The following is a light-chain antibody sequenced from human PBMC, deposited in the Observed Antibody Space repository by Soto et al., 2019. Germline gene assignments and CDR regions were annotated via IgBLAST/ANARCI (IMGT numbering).Light chain of an antibody. CDR2: GNR. CDR1: SSNLGAGYD. CDR3: QSYDNSLGVCYV. V-gene: IGLV1-40*01. J-gene: IGLJ1*01. Sequence: QSVLTQSPSVSGAPGQRVTISCTGSSSNLGAGYDVHWYQLLPGTAPKLLIYGNRNRPSGVPDPFSGSKSGPSASLAITGLQAEDEADYYCQSYDNSLGVCYVFGTGTKVTVL.